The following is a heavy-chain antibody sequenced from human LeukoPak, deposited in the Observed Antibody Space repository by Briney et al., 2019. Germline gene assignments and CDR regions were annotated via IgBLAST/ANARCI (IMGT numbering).Heavy chain of an antibody. D-gene: IGHD3-3*01. CDR3: ARHNVDDFWSGYYPNYYYYYMDV. Sequence: TSETLSLTCAVYGGSLSGYYWSWIRQPPGKGLEWIGEINHSGSTNYNPSLKSRVTISVDTSKNQFSLKLSSVTAADTAVYYCARHNVDDFWSGYYPNYYYYYMDVWGKGTTVTVSS. CDR2: INHSGST. J-gene: IGHJ6*03. V-gene: IGHV4-34*01. CDR1: GGSLSGYY.